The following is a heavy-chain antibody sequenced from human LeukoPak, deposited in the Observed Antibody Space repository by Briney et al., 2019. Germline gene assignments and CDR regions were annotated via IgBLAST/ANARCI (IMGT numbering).Heavy chain of an antibody. Sequence: SETLSLTCTVSGGSISSYYWSWIRQPAGKGLEWIGRIYTSGSTNYNPSLKSRVTMSVDTSKNQFSLKLTSVTAADTAVYYCTRGGVIWSWGYWGRGTLVTVSS. CDR1: GGSISSYY. CDR2: IYTSGST. J-gene: IGHJ4*02. V-gene: IGHV4-4*07. D-gene: IGHD3-10*01. CDR3: TRGGVIWSWGY.